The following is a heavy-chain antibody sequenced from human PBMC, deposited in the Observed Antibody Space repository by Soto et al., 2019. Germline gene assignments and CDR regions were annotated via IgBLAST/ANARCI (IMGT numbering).Heavy chain of an antibody. D-gene: IGHD6-13*01. J-gene: IGHJ5*02. CDR1: GGSISSSSYY. V-gene: IGHV4-39*01. Sequence: QLQLQESGPGLVKPSETLSLTCTVSGGSISSSSYYWGWIRQPPGKGLEWIGSIYYSGSTYYNPSLKSRVTTSVDTSNNQFSLKLSSVTAADTAVYYCARHIPNPYSRRGWFDPWGQGTLVTVSS. CDR3: ARHIPNPYSRRGWFDP. CDR2: IYYSGST.